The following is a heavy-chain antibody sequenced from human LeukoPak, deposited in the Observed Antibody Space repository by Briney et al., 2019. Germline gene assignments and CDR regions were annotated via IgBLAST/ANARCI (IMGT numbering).Heavy chain of an antibody. CDR3: ARVRRYFDWSPGYFDY. J-gene: IGHJ4*02. CDR2: IYYSGST. CDR1: GGSISSYY. D-gene: IGHD3-9*01. V-gene: IGHV4-59*01. Sequence: SETLSLTCTVSGGSISSYYWSWIRQPPGKGLEWIGYIYYSGSTNYNPSLKSRVTISVDTSKNQFSLKLSSVTAADTAVYYCARVRRYFDWSPGYFDYWGQGTLVTASS.